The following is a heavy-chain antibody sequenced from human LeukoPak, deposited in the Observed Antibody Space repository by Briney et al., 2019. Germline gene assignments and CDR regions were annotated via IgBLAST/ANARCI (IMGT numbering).Heavy chain of an antibody. CDR2: TSSDLNVK. D-gene: IGHD3-10*01. J-gene: IGHJ4*02. CDR3: AREGYYGSGSPPSLYFDY. V-gene: IGHV3-30-3*01. CDR1: GFTFRNYV. Sequence: GGSLRLSCAASGFTFRNYVIHWVRQAPGKGLEWVAVTSSDLNVKLYADSVKGRFTISRDNSRSTLHLQMNSLRPEDTAIYYCAREGYYGSGSPPSLYFDYWGQGTLVTVSS.